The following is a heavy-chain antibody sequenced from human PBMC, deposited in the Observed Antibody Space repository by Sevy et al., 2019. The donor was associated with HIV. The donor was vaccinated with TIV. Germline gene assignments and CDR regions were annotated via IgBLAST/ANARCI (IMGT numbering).Heavy chain of an antibody. J-gene: IGHJ4*02. CDR2: IKQDGSEN. CDR3: ARDHPSTAPFDY. D-gene: IGHD2-21*02. V-gene: IGHV3-7*03. CDR1: GFTFSNFW. Sequence: GGSLRLSCAASGFTFSNFWMSWVRQAPWKGLEFVANIKQDGSENFYADSVKGRFTISRDNAKNSLFLQMNNLRVEETAVYYCARDHPSTAPFDYWGQGTLVTVSS.